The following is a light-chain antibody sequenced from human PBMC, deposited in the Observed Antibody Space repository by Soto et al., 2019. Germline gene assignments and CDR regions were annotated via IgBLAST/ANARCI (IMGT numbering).Light chain of an antibody. CDR3: QSYDSSLRVYVV. Sequence: QSVLTQPPSVSGAPGQTITSSCTGSSANLGAGYDVHWYQQFPGTAPKRLIHGNNDRPSGVSDRFSASKSGTSASLAITGLQAEDEADYYCQSYDSSLRVYVVFGGGTKLTVL. CDR1: SANLGAGYD. V-gene: IGLV1-40*01. J-gene: IGLJ2*01. CDR2: GNN.